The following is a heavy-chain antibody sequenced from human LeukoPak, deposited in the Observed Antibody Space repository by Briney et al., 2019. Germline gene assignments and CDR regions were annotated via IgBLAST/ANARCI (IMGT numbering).Heavy chain of an antibody. J-gene: IGHJ4*02. CDR2: ISGSGGST. CDR3: AKPQRYLDSSAFDY. Sequence: GGSLRLSCAASGFNFSSYAMSWVRQAPGKGLEWVSAISGSGGSTYYADSVKGRFTIPRDNSKNTLYLQMNSLRAEDTAVYYCAKPQRYLDSSAFDYWGQGTLVTVSS. CDR1: GFNFSSYA. V-gene: IGHV3-23*01. D-gene: IGHD6-25*01.